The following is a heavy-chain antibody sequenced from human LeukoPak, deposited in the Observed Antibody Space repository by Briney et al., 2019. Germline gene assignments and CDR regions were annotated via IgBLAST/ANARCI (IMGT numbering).Heavy chain of an antibody. V-gene: IGHV3-30-3*01. CDR1: GFTFSSYA. J-gene: IGHJ4*02. CDR3: ARVWAQLVPPYFDY. D-gene: IGHD6-6*01. Sequence: PGGSLRLSCAASGFTFSSYAMHWVRQAPGKGLEWVAVISYDGSNKYYADSVKGRFTISRDNSKNTLYLQMNSLRAEDTAVYYCARVWAQLVPPYFDYWGQGTLVTVSS. CDR2: ISYDGSNK.